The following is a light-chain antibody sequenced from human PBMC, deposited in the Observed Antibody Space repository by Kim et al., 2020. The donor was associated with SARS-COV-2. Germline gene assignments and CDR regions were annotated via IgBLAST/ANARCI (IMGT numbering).Light chain of an antibody. CDR3: QVWNSGSDQWV. V-gene: IGLV3-21*04. J-gene: IGLJ3*02. CDR2: FES. Sequence: VAPGDTSRITCGGDNIGSVRVPCYQQKPGPPPVWLIYFESASPGIPERFSVSNSGNTATLTIKKVEPGDEADYYCQVWNSGSDQWVFGGGTQLTVL. CDR1: NIGSVR.